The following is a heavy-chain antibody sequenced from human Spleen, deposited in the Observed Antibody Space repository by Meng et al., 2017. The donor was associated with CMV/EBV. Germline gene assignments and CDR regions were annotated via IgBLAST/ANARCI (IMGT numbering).Heavy chain of an antibody. J-gene: IGHJ4*02. Sequence: GGSLRLSCAVSGGSISSSNWWSWVRQPPGKGLQWVAVISYDGSNKYYADSVKGRFTISRDNSKNTLYLQMNSLRAEDTAVYYCAKEAARKNYYDSSGYCFDYWGQGTLVTVPQ. V-gene: IGHV3-30*18. CDR3: AKEAARKNYYDSSGYCFDY. CDR2: ISYDGSNK. CDR1: GGSISSSN. D-gene: IGHD3-22*01.